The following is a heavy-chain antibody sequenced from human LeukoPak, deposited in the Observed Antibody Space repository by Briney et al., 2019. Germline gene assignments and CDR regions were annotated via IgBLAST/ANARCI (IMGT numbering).Heavy chain of an antibody. J-gene: IGHJ4*02. CDR1: GFTFSSYG. D-gene: IGHD3-10*01. CDR3: AKDYHYGMVATPLEY. Sequence: PGRSLRLSCAASGFTFSSYGMHWVRQAPGKGLEWVAVISYDGSNKYYADSVKGRFTISRDNSKNTLYLQMNSLRAEDTAVYYCAKDYHYGMVATPLEYWGQGTLVTVSS. CDR2: ISYDGSNK. V-gene: IGHV3-30*18.